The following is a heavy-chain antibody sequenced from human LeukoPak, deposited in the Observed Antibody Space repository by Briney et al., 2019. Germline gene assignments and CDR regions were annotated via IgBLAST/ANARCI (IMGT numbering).Heavy chain of an antibody. CDR3: ARARGYSYATDFDY. CDR1: GGSISSSSYY. V-gene: IGHV4-39*01. D-gene: IGHD5-18*01. Sequence: PSETLSLTCTVSGGSISSSSYYWGWIRQPPGKGLEWIGSIYYSGSTYYNPSLKSRVTISVDTSKSQFSLKLSSVTAADTAVYYCARARGYSYATDFDYWGQGTLVTVSS. J-gene: IGHJ4*02. CDR2: IYYSGST.